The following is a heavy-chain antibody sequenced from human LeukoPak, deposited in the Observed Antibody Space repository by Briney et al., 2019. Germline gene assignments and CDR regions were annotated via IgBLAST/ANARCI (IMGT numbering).Heavy chain of an antibody. D-gene: IGHD3-22*01. Sequence: GGSLRLSCAASGFTFSSYGMHWVRQAPGKGLEWVAFIRYDGSNKYYADSVKGRFTISRDNSKNTLYLQMNSLRAEDTAVYYCAKDLITMIVVVITFDYWGQGTLVTVSS. CDR2: IRYDGSNK. V-gene: IGHV3-30*02. CDR1: GFTFSSYG. CDR3: AKDLITMIVVVITFDY. J-gene: IGHJ4*02.